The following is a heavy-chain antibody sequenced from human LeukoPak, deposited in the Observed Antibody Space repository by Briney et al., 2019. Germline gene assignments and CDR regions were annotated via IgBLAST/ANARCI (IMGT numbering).Heavy chain of an antibody. V-gene: IGHV4-39*01. CDR3: ARQRSYYFDY. Sequence: SETLSLTCTVSGGSISSSSYYWGWIRQPPGKGLEWIGSIYYSGSTYYNPSLKSRVTISVDTSKNQFSLKVSSVTAADTAVYYCARQRSYYFDYWGQGTLVTVSS. D-gene: IGHD3-16*02. J-gene: IGHJ4*02. CDR2: IYYSGST. CDR1: GGSISSSSYY.